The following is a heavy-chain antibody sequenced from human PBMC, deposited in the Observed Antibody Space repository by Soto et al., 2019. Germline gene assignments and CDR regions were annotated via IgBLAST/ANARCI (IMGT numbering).Heavy chain of an antibody. CDR1: GGSISSYY. CDR2: IYYSGST. J-gene: IGHJ3*02. Sequence: SETLSLTCTVSGGSISSYYWSWIRQPPGKGLEWIGYIYYSGSTNYNPSLKSRVTISVDTSKNQFSLKLSSVTAADTAVYYCARDLYDSSGWASNDAFDIWGQGTMVTVSS. D-gene: IGHD3-22*01. V-gene: IGHV4-59*01. CDR3: ARDLYDSSGWASNDAFDI.